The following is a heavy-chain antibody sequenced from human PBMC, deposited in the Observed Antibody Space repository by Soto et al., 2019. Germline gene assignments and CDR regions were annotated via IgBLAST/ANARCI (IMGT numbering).Heavy chain of an antibody. Sequence: QVQLVESGGGVVQPGRSLRLSCAASGFTFSSYGMHWVRQAPGKGLEWVAVIAFDGSDKNYVDTVKGRFTVSRDNSKKTLYLQMNSLGGDYTAVYYCAKVSDSLTGYWRGYFDYWGQGTVVTVSS. CDR2: IAFDGSDK. CDR3: AKVSDSLTGYWRGYFDY. CDR1: GFTFSSYG. J-gene: IGHJ4*02. D-gene: IGHD3-9*01. V-gene: IGHV3-30*18.